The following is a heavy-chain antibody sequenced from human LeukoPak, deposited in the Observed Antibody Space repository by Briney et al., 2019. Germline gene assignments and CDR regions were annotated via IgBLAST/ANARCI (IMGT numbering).Heavy chain of an antibody. Sequence: GGSLRLSCAASGFTFSTYWMTWLRQAPGKGLEWVANIKLDGGETYYGVSVKGRFTVSRDNAKNSLYLQMNSLRAEDTAVYYCARERFGDFFSNSMDVWGQGTTVTVSS. CDR2: IKLDGGET. J-gene: IGHJ6*02. CDR3: ARERFGDFFSNSMDV. CDR1: GFTFSTYW. D-gene: IGHD3-10*01. V-gene: IGHV3-7*01.